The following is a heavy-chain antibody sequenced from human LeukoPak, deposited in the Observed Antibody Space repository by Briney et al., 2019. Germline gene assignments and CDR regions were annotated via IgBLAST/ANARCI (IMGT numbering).Heavy chain of an antibody. V-gene: IGHV3-30-3*01. CDR3: ARGHDNTWYYLDY. CDR1: GFTFSSYA. D-gene: IGHD2-2*02. J-gene: IGHJ4*02. CDR2: LSYDGSNK. Sequence: GGSLRLSCAASGFTFSSYAMHWVRQAPGKGLEWVAVLSYDGSNKYYADSVKGRFTISRDNSKNTLYLQMNSLRAEDTAVYYCARGHDNTWYYLDYWGQGTLVAVSS.